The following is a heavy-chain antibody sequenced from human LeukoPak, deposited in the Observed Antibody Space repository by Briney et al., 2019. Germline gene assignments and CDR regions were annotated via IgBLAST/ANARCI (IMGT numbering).Heavy chain of an antibody. V-gene: IGHV4-34*01. CDR1: GGSFSGYY. CDR3: ARDGVSYCSGGSCYPHFDY. CDR2: INHSGST. Sequence: SETLSLTCAVYGGSFSGYYWSWIRQPPGKGLEWIGEINHSGSTNYNPSLKSRVTISVDTSKNQFSLKLSSVTAADTAVYYCARDGVSYCSGGSCYPHFDYWGQGTLVTVSS. J-gene: IGHJ4*02. D-gene: IGHD2-15*01.